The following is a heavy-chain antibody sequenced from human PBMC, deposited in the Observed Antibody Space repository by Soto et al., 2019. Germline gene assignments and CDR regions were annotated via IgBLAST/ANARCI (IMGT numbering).Heavy chain of an antibody. CDR1: GFTFSSYW. Sequence: GGSLRLSCAASGFTFSSYWMSWVRQAPGKGLEWVANIKQDGSEKDYVDSVKVRLTISRANAKNSLYLQMNSLRAEDMALHYCSRGAGYCSGGSCSQYYYYYYYMDVWGKGTTVTVSS. D-gene: IGHD2-15*01. J-gene: IGHJ6*03. V-gene: IGHV3-7*01. CDR3: SRGAGYCSGGSCSQYYYYYYYMDV. CDR2: IKQDGSEK.